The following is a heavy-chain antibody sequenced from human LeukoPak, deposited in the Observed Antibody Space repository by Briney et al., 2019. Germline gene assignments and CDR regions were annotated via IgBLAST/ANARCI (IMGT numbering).Heavy chain of an antibody. D-gene: IGHD3-9*01. Sequence: PSETLSLTCTVSGGSISSYYWSWIRQPPGKGLERIGYIYYSGSTNYNPSLKSRVTISVDTSKNQFSLKLSPVTAADTAVYYCAREGYYDILTGYHNWFDPWGQGTLVTVSS. J-gene: IGHJ5*02. V-gene: IGHV4-59*01. CDR3: AREGYYDILTGYHNWFDP. CDR1: GGSISSYY. CDR2: IYYSGST.